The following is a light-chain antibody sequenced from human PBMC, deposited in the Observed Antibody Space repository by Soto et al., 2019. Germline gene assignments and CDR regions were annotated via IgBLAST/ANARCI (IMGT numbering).Light chain of an antibody. CDR3: RQALQTPRT. Sequence: DIVMTQSPLSLPVTPGEPASISCRSSQSLLHSNGYNYLDWYLQKPGQSPQLLIYLGSNRSSGVPDRFSGSESGTDFTLKISRVEAEDVGVYYCRQALQTPRTFGQGTKLEIK. V-gene: IGKV2-28*01. J-gene: IGKJ2*01. CDR1: QSLLHSNGYNY. CDR2: LGS.